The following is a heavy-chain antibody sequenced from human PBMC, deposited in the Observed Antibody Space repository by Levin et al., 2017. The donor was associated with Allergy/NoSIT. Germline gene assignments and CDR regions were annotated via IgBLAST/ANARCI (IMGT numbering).Heavy chain of an antibody. D-gene: IGHD3-22*01. CDR3: ARGYYDVKY. CDR2: ISTNGGST. Sequence: GESLKISCAAYGFTFSNYAMLWVRQAPGKGLEYVSTISTNGGSTYYVDSVKGRFTISRDNSKNTLYLQMGSLRTEDMAVYYCARGYYDVKYWGQGTLVTVSS. J-gene: IGHJ4*02. V-gene: IGHV3-64*02. CDR1: GFTFSNYA.